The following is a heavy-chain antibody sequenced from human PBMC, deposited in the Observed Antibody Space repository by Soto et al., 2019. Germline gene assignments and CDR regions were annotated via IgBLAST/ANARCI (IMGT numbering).Heavy chain of an antibody. CDR1: GFTFDDYA. V-gene: IGHV3-9*01. J-gene: IGHJ4*02. CDR2: ISWNSGSI. CDR3: AKDRGWGALVDY. Sequence: EVQLVESGGGLVQPGRSLRLSCAASGFTFDDYAMHWVRQAPGKGLEWVSGISWNSGSIGYADSVKGRFTISRDNAKNSLYLQMNSLRAEDTALYYCAKDRGWGALVDYWGQGTLVTVSS. D-gene: IGHD1-26*01.